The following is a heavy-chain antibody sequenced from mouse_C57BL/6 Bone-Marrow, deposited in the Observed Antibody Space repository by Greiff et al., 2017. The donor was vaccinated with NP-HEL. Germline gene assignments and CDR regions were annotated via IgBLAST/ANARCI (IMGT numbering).Heavy chain of an antibody. V-gene: IGHV1-50*01. CDR3: ARHYSNPSYAMDY. CDR1: GYTFTSYW. Sequence: QVQLQQPGAELVKPGASVKLSCKASGYTFTSYWMQWVKQRPGQGLEWIGEIDPSDSYTNYNQKFKGKATLTVDTSSSTAYMQLSSLTSEDSAVYYGARHYSNPSYAMDYWGQGTSVTVSS. CDR2: IDPSDSYT. D-gene: IGHD2-5*01. J-gene: IGHJ4*01.